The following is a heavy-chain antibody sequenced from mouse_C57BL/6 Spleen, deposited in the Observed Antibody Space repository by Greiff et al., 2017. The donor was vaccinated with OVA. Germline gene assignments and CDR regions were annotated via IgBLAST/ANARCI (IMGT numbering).Heavy chain of an antibody. CDR1: GYTFTDYY. Sequence: EVKLQQSGPELVKPGASVKISCKASGYTFTDYYMNWVKQSHGKSLEWIGDINPNNGGTSYNQKFKGKATLTVDKSSSTAYMELRSLTSEDSAVYYCARRSREWLLPFDYWGQGTTLTVSS. J-gene: IGHJ2*01. CDR2: INPNNGGT. V-gene: IGHV1-26*01. D-gene: IGHD2-3*01. CDR3: ARRSREWLLPFDY.